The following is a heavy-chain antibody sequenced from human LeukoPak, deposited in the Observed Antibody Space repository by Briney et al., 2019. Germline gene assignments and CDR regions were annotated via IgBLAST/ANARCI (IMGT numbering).Heavy chain of an antibody. J-gene: IGHJ5*02. CDR3: ATYFFYGNWFDP. D-gene: IGHD2/OR15-2a*01. CDR2: FDPEDGET. Sequence: ASVKVSCKASGYTFTSYYMHWVRQAPGKGLEWMGGFDPEDGETIYAQKFQGRVTMTEDTSTDTAYMELSSLRSEDTAVYYCATYFFYGNWFDPWGQGTLVTVSS. V-gene: IGHV1-24*01. CDR1: GYTFTSYY.